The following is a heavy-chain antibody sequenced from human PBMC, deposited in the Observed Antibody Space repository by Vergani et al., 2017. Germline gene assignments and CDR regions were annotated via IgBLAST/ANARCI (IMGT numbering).Heavy chain of an antibody. CDR1: GFTFSDYY. J-gene: IGHJ6*02. Sequence: HVQMVESGGGVVQPGGSLRLSCAASGFTFSDYYMTWIRQAPGKGLEWISYISGSGHTKYYADSVKGRFAISRDNAKNSLYLQMNSLRAEDTAVYYCASGPVGATTYYYYGMDVWGQGTTVTVSS. CDR2: ISGSGHTK. CDR3: ASGPVGATTYYYYGMDV. V-gene: IGHV3-11*04. D-gene: IGHD1-26*01.